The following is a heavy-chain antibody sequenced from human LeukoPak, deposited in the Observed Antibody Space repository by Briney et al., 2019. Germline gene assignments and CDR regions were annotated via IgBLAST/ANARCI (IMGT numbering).Heavy chain of an antibody. V-gene: IGHV3-15*01. CDR2: IKSKTDGGTT. D-gene: IGHD4-17*01. Sequence: GGSLRLSCAASGFTFSNAWMSWVRQAPGKGLEWVGRIKSKTDGGTTDYAAPVKGRFTISRDDSKNTLYLQMNSLETEDAAVYYCTRDRGLRGLIDYGGQGTVVTVTS. J-gene: IGHJ4*02. CDR3: TRDRGLRGLIDY. CDR1: GFTFSNAW.